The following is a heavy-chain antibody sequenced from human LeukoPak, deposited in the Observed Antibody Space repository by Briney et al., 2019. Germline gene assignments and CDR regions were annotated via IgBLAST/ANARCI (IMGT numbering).Heavy chain of an antibody. CDR2: ISGSGGST. Sequence: AGGSLRLSCAASGFTFSSYAMGWVRQAPGKGLEWVSAISGSGGSTYYADSVKGRFTISKDNSKNTLYLQMNSLRAEDTAVYYCAKAVDVWGSYRPYYFDYWGQGTLVTVSS. V-gene: IGHV3-23*01. CDR1: GFTFSSYA. J-gene: IGHJ4*02. D-gene: IGHD3-16*02. CDR3: AKAVDVWGSYRPYYFDY.